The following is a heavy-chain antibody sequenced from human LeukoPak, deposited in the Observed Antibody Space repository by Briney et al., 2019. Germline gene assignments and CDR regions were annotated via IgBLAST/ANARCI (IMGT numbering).Heavy chain of an antibody. CDR2: INHSGST. D-gene: IGHD3-16*02. CDR3: ARHRRGGGTRWYYFDY. CDR1: DGSFSGYY. Sequence: SETLSLTCAVYDGSFSGYYWSWIRQPPGKGLEWIGEINHSGSTNYNPSLKSRVTISVDTSKNQFSLKLSSVTAADTAVYYCARHRRGGGTRWYYFDYWGQGTLVTVSS. V-gene: IGHV4-34*01. J-gene: IGHJ4*02.